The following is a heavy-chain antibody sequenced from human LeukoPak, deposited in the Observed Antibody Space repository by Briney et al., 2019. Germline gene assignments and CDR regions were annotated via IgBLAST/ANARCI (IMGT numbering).Heavy chain of an antibody. CDR3: ARTAARRFDY. CDR1: GYTFPSYF. CDR2: INPTGGST. J-gene: IGHJ4*02. D-gene: IGHD6-6*01. V-gene: IGHV1-46*01. Sequence: ASVTVSCTASGYTFPSYFMHWVRQAPGQGLEWMGIINPTGGSTTYAQKFQGRVTMTRDTSTSTVYMELSSLRSDDTAVYYCARTAARRFDYWGQGTLVTVSS.